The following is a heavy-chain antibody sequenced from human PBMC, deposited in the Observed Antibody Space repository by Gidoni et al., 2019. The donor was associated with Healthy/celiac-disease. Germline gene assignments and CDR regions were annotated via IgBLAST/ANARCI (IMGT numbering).Heavy chain of an antibody. D-gene: IGHD5-18*01. CDR2: IIPIFGTA. Sequence: QVQLVQSGAEVKKPGSSVKVSGKPSGGTFSSCSISWVRQAPGQGLELMGVIIPIFGTANYAQKFQGRVTITADESTSTAYMELSSLRSEDTAVYYCAFYSFLGYSYGYDWFDPWGQGTLVTVSS. J-gene: IGHJ5*02. V-gene: IGHV1-69*01. CDR1: GGTFSSCS. CDR3: AFYSFLGYSYGYDWFDP.